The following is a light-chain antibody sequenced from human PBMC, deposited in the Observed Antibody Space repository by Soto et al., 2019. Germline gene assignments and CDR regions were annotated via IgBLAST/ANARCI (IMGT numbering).Light chain of an antibody. CDR1: SSNIGAGYD. J-gene: IGLJ2*01. Sequence: QSVLTQPPSVSGAPGQRVTISCTGSSSNIGAGYDVHWYQQLPGTAPKLLIYGNSNRPSGVPDRFSGSKSGTSASLAITGLQAEGEADYYCQSYDSSLSGNVVFGGGTKVTVL. V-gene: IGLV1-40*01. CDR2: GNS. CDR3: QSYDSSLSGNVV.